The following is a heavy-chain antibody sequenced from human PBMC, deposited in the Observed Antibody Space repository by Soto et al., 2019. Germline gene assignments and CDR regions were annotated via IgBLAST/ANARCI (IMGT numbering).Heavy chain of an antibody. D-gene: IGHD3-10*01. CDR3: TKGRPFG. Sequence: EVQLVESGGGLVQPGGSLRLSCAASGFTFSSYTMNWVRQAPGKGLEWVSYISSTSSTIYYADSVKGRFTISRDNAKNSLYLQMNSLRDDDTAVYYCTKGRPFGWGQGTLVTVSS. V-gene: IGHV3-48*02. J-gene: IGHJ4*02. CDR1: GFTFSSYT. CDR2: ISSTSSTI.